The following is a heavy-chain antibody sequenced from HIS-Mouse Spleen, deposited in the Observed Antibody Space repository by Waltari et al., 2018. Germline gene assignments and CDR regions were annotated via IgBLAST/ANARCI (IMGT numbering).Heavy chain of an antibody. Sequence: QVQLVESGGGVVQPGRSLRLSCAASGFTFSSYGMHWVRRAPGKGLEGVDVIAYDGGNKDYADAVKGRFTISRDNSKNTLYLQMNSLRAEDTAVYYCAKDKHHAFDYWGQGTLVTVSS. CDR3: AKDKHHAFDY. J-gene: IGHJ4*02. V-gene: IGHV3-30*18. CDR2: IAYDGGNK. CDR1: GFTFSSYG.